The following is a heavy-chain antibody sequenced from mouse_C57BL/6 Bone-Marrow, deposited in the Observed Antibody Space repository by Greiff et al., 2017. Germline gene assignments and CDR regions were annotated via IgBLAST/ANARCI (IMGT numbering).Heavy chain of an antibody. J-gene: IGHJ4*01. CDR1: GFNIKDDY. Sequence: EVQLQQSGAELVRPGASVKLSCTASGFNIKDDYMHWVKQRPEQGLEWIGWIDPENGYTDYASQFQGKATITADTSSNTAYLQLSSLTSEDTAVYYSTDVTTVENYAMDYWGQGTSVTVSS. CDR2: IDPENGYT. D-gene: IGHD1-1*01. CDR3: TDVTTVENYAMDY. V-gene: IGHV14-4*01.